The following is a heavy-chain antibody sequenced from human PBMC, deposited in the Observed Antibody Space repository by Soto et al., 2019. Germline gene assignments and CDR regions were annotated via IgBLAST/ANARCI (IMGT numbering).Heavy chain of an antibody. J-gene: IGHJ3*02. V-gene: IGHV1-18*01. CDR3: AREDYYDSSGYSGNDAFAI. CDR2: ISAYNGNT. CDR1: GYTXTSYG. Sequence: SXKVYFTASGYTXTSYGISLVRQAPGQGLEWMGWISAYNGNTNYAQKLHLIVTMTTDTSTSTAYIALRSLRSDATAVYYCAREDYYDSSGYSGNDAFAIWGQGTMVTVSS. D-gene: IGHD3-22*01.